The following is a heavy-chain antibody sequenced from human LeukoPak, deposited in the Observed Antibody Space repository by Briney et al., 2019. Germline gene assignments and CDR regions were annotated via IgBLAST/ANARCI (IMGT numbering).Heavy chain of an antibody. CDR3: ARATNVDYFYYYGLDV. Sequence: SETLSPTCTVSGGSIRTYYWSWIRQPPGKGLEWIGYIYDSGITYYNPSLQSRVTLSIDTSKNEFSLNLTSVTAADTAIYYCARATNVDYFYYYGLDVWGRGTTVTVSS. CDR2: IYDSGIT. V-gene: IGHV4-59*01. D-gene: IGHD3/OR15-3a*01. J-gene: IGHJ6*02. CDR1: GGSIRTYY.